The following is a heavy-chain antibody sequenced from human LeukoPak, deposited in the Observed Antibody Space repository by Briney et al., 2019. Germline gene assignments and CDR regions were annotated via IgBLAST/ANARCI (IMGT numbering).Heavy chain of an antibody. CDR1: GFTFSSYA. D-gene: IGHD6-13*01. J-gene: IGHJ4*02. Sequence: GGSLRLSCAASGFTFSSYAMHWVRQAPGKGLEWVANIKRDGSEKYYVDSVKGRFIISRDNAKNSLYLQMNSLRTEDTAVYYCARGRGSWYGVYFDYWGQGTLVTVSS. CDR2: IKRDGSEK. V-gene: IGHV3-7*01. CDR3: ARGRGSWYGVYFDY.